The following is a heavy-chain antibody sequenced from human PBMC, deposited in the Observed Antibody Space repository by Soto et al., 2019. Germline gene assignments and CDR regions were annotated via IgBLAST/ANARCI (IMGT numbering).Heavy chain of an antibody. CDR2: IRNKDNNYAT. D-gene: IGHD5-18*01. CDR3: TSRRDWTAVDPFDY. V-gene: IGHV3-73*01. J-gene: IGHJ4*02. CDR1: GCNFSSSG. Sequence: SLTLSCERSGCNFSSSGMHWVRQDYGKGLEWVGRIRNKDNNYATAYTASVKGRFTISRDDSKNTVYLQMNSLKIDDTAVYYCTSRRDWTAVDPFDYWGLGTLVTVSS.